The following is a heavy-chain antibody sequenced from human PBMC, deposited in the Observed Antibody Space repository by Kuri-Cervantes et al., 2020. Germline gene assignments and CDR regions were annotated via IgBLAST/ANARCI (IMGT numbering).Heavy chain of an antibody. D-gene: IGHD5-18*01. CDR3: ARGGSGYSYGYYYYYYMDV. CDR1: GGSISSFY. Sequence: SETLSLTCTVSGGSISSFYWSWIRQPPGKGLEWIGYIYYSGSTNYNPSLKSRVTISVDKSKNQFSLKLSSVTAADTAVYYCARGGSGYSYGYYYYYYMDVWGKGTTVTVSS. CDR2: IYYSGST. J-gene: IGHJ6*03. V-gene: IGHV4-59*12.